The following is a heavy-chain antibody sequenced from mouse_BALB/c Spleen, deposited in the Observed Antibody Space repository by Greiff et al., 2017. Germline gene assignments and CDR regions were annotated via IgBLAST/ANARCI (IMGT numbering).Heavy chain of an antibody. D-gene: IGHD1-1*01. J-gene: IGHJ3*01. Sequence: EVMLVESGGGLVQPGGSMKLSCVASGFTFSNYWMNWVRQSPEKGLEWVAEIRLKSNNYATHYAESVKGRFTISRDDSKSSVYLQMNNLRAEDTGIYYCTRTSYGSSWFAYWGQGTLVTVSA. CDR1: GFTFSNYW. V-gene: IGHV6-6*02. CDR2: IRLKSNNYAT. CDR3: TRTSYGSSWFAY.